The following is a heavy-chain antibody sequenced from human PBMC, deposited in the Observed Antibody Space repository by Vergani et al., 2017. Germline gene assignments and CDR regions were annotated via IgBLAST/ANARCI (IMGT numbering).Heavy chain of an antibody. V-gene: IGHV3-21*01. Sequence: EVQLLESGGGLVQPGGSLRLSCAASGFTFSSYAMSWVRQVPGKGLEWVSSISSSSSYIYYADSVKGRFTISRDNAKNSLYLQMNSLRAEDTAVYYCARHSSSLSTRYYYYYMDVWGKGTTVTVSS. J-gene: IGHJ6*03. CDR3: ARHSSSLSTRYYYYYMDV. CDR1: GFTFSSYA. CDR2: ISSSSSYI. D-gene: IGHD6-6*01.